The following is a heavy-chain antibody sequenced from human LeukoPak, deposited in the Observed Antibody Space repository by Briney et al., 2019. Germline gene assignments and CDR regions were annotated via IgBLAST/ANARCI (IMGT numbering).Heavy chain of an antibody. D-gene: IGHD6-13*01. CDR2: ISSSSSYI. J-gene: IGHJ4*02. Sequence: SGGSLRLSCAASGFTFSSYSVNWVRQAPGKGLEWVSSISSSSSYIYYADSVKGRFTISRDNAKNSLYLQMNSLRAEDTAVYYCARGGDSSRFTDYWGQGTLVTVSS. CDR3: ARGGDSSRFTDY. CDR1: GFTFSSYS. V-gene: IGHV3-21*01.